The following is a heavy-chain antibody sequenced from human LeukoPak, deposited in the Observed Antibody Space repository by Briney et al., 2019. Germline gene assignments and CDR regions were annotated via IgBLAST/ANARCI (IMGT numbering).Heavy chain of an antibody. CDR2: IYTSGST. Sequence: SETLSLTCTVSGGSISSGSYYWSWIRQPAGKGLEWIGRIYTSGSTNYNPSLKSRVTISVDTSKNQFSLKLSSVTAADTAVYYCARQRSSRDRVCGGDCYPIDYWGQGTLVTVSS. CDR1: GGSISSGSYY. CDR3: ARQRSSRDRVCGGDCYPIDY. J-gene: IGHJ4*02. D-gene: IGHD2-21*02. V-gene: IGHV4-61*02.